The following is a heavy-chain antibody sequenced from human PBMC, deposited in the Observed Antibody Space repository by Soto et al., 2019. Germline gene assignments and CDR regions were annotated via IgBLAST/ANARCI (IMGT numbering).Heavy chain of an antibody. CDR2: ISGGGNDR. J-gene: IGHJ4*02. D-gene: IGHD3-10*01. V-gene: IGHV3-23*01. CDR3: AKDGALLWFGELLSYYFDY. Sequence: GSLRLSCAASGFPFSSYAMSWVRQTPEKGLEWVAGISGGGNDRYYADFAQGRFTISRDNSKNTLYLQMNSLRAEDTAVYYCAKDGALLWFGELLSYYFDYWGQGTLVTVSS. CDR1: GFPFSSYA.